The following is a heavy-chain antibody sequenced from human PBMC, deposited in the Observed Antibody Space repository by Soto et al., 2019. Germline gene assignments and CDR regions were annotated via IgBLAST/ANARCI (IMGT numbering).Heavy chain of an antibody. D-gene: IGHD1-1*01. Sequence: QVQLQQWGAGLLKPSETLSLTCAVYGGSFSGYYWSWIRQPPGKGLEWIGEINHSGSTNYNPSLKSRVTISVDTSKNQFSLKLSSVTAADTAVYYCASGKIRPRYYYGMDVWGQGTTVTVSS. V-gene: IGHV4-34*01. CDR1: GGSFSGYY. CDR2: INHSGST. CDR3: ASGKIRPRYYYGMDV. J-gene: IGHJ6*02.